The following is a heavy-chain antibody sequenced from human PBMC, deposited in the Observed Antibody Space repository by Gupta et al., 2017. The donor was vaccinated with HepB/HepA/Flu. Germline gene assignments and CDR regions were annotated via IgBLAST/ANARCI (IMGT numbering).Heavy chain of an antibody. CDR1: GFTVSSNY. V-gene: IGHV3-66*01. J-gene: IGHJ3*02. Sequence: EVQLVESGGGLVQPGGSLRLSCAASGFTVSSNYMSWVRQAPGKGLEWVSVIYRGGSTDYSDSVKGRFTISRDNSKNTLYLQMNRLRAEDTAVYYCARGGRYEAFDIWGQGTMVTVSS. CDR3: ARGGRYEAFDI. D-gene: IGHD3-10*01. CDR2: IYRGGST.